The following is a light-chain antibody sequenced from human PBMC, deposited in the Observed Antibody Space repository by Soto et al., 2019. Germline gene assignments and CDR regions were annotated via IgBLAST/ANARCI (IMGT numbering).Light chain of an antibody. Sequence: QSVLTQPPSVSGAPGQRVTISCTGSSSNIGAGYNVHWYQLLPGTAPKLLIYTNNNRPSGVPDRFSGSKSVTSASLAITGLQAEDEADYYCQSYDSSLTDVVFGGGTKLTVL. V-gene: IGLV1-40*01. CDR2: TNN. CDR3: QSYDSSLTDVV. J-gene: IGLJ2*01. CDR1: SSNIGAGYN.